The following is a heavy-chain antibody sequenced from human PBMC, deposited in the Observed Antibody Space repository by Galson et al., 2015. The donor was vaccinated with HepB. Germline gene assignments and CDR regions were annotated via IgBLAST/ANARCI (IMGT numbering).Heavy chain of an antibody. CDR3: ARHGPQGLYYYGMDV. Sequence: QSGAEVKKPGESLRISCKGSGYSFTSYWISWVRQMPGKGLEWMGRIDPSDSYTNYSPSFQGHVTISADKSISTAYLQWSSLKASDTAMYYCARHGPQGLYYYGMDVWGQGTTVTVSS. CDR1: GYSFTSYW. J-gene: IGHJ6*02. V-gene: IGHV5-10-1*01. CDR2: IDPSDSYT.